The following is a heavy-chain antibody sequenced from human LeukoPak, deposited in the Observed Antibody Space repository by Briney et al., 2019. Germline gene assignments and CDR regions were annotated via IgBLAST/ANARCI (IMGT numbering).Heavy chain of an antibody. CDR1: GGTFSSYA. CDR2: IIPIFGTA. CDR3: ARGNDYVWGSYRYTIQVAAPYYYYYGMDV. D-gene: IGHD3-16*02. V-gene: IGHV1-69*06. J-gene: IGHJ6*04. Sequence: SVTVSCKASGGTFSSYAISWVRQAPGQGLEWMGGIIPIFGTANYAQKVQGRVTITADKSTSTAYLELSSLRSEDTAVYYCARGNDYVWGSYRYTIQVAAPYYYYYGMDVWGKGTTVTVSS.